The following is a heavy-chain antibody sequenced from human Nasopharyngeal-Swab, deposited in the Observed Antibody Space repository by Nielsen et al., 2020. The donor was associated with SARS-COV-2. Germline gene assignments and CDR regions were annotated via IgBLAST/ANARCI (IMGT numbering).Heavy chain of an antibody. D-gene: IGHD2-2*01. CDR1: GGSFSASY. V-gene: IGHV4-34*01. CDR3: ARGLSGIVPGPILGLGPYYSYYYMDV. CDR2: INDSGST. J-gene: IGHJ6*03. Sequence: SETLSLTCAVYGGSFSASYRGWIRQPPGKGLEWIGEINDSGSTNYNPSLKSRVTISVDTSKNQFSLKLSSVTAADTAVYYCARGLSGIVPGPILGLGPYYSYYYMDVWGKGTTVTVSS.